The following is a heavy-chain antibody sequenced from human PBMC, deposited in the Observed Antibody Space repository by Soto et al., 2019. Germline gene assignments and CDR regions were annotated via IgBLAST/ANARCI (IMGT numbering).Heavy chain of an antibody. D-gene: IGHD1-26*01. CDR3: AKDQGSGEIQRSFDS. CDR1: AFGFDDYG. Sequence: SGGSLRLSWAASAFGFDDYGVHWVRLDQGKSLEWVLCKTLNNEVIGHGDCVRGRLTISRDYAKNCLYLQSHSLRPEYTAHYYCAKDQGSGEIQRSFDSWGKGTLVTVSS. J-gene: IGHJ4*02. V-gene: IGHV3-9*01. CDR2: KTLNNEVI.